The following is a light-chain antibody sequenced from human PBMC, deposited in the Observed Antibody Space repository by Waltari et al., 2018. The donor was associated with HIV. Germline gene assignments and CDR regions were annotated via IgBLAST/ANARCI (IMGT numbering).Light chain of an antibody. V-gene: IGLV3-1*01. CDR3: QAWDSNTVV. CDR2: YDS. J-gene: IGLJ2*01. Sequence: SYELTQPPSVSVSPGQTASITCSGDRLGEKYACWYKQKPGQSPVLVIYYDSRRPSGIPERFSGPNSGNTATLTISGTQAMDEADYYCQAWDSNTVVFGGGTKLTVL. CDR1: RLGEKY.